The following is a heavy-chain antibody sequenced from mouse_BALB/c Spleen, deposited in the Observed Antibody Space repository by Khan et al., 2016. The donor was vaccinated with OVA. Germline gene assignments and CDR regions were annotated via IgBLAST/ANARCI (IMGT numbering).Heavy chain of an antibody. CDR1: GYTFTDYV. CDR3: ARSGFGSLGY. CDR2: IYPGSGTT. Sequence: QVQLQQSGPVLVKPGASVKMSCKASGYTFTDYVINWVKQTAGPGLEWIGQIYPGSGTTYYNEKFTGMATLTLDKSSTTAYMQLSSLTSEDSAVYFCARSGFGSLGYWGQGTTLTVSS. V-gene: IGHV1-77*01. D-gene: IGHD1-1*01. J-gene: IGHJ2*01.